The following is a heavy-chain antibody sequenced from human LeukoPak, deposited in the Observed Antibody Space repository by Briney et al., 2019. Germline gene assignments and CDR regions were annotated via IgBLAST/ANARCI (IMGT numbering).Heavy chain of an antibody. CDR2: ISYDGRNQ. CDR1: GFTFSNYA. D-gene: IGHD3-16*01. CDR3: ARYGGFLDY. V-gene: IGHV3-30*04. Sequence: GSLRLSCAASGFTFSNYAMHWVRQAPGKGLEWVAVISYDGRNQYYADSVKGRFTVSRDNSKSTLYLQMNRLRGEDTAVYNCARYGGFLDYWGKGTLVTVSS. J-gene: IGHJ4*02.